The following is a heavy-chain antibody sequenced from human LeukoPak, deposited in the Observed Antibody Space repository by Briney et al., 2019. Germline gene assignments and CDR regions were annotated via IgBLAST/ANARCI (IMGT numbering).Heavy chain of an antibody. CDR2: IYYSGST. CDR3: ARGGSGVGGFDP. V-gene: IGHV4-59*01. Sequence: SETLSLTCTVSGGSISSYYWSWIRQPPGRGLEWIGYIYYSGSTNYNPSLKSRVTISVDTSKNQFSLKLSSVTAADTAVYYCARGGSGVGGFDPWGQGTLVTVSS. CDR1: GGSISSYY. J-gene: IGHJ5*02. D-gene: IGHD3-10*01.